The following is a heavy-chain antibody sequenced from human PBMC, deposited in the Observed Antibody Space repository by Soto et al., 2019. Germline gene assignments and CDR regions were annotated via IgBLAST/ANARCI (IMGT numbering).Heavy chain of an antibody. CDR2: IQSGGTT. Sequence: GGSLRLSCAASGFTVSSKYMTWVRQAPGKGLEWVSLIQSGGTTYYADSVKGRFTISRDTSENTLHLQMDSLRVEDTAVYYCARDDVLCDGGRCYGIPLAFWGKGTTVTVSS. V-gene: IGHV3-66*01. CDR3: ARDDVLCDGGRCYGIPLAF. CDR1: GFTVSSKY. D-gene: IGHD2-15*01. J-gene: IGHJ6*04.